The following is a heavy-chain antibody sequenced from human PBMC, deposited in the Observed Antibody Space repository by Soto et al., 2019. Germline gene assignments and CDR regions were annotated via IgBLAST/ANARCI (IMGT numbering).Heavy chain of an antibody. CDR3: AKGLGSGSYLFDAFDI. CDR1: GFTFSNYG. V-gene: IGHV3-30*18. CDR2: ISYDGSNK. Sequence: QGQLVESGGGVVQPGRSLRLSCAASGFTFSNYGMHWVLQAPGKGLEWVAVISYDGSNKYYADSVKGRFTISRDNSKNTLYLQMNSLRAEDTAVYYCAKGLGSGSYLFDAFDIWGQGTMVTVSS. D-gene: IGHD1-26*01. J-gene: IGHJ3*02.